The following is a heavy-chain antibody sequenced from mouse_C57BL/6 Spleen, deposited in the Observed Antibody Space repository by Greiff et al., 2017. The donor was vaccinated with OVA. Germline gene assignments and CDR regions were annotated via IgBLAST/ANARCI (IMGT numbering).Heavy chain of an antibody. CDR2: INPNNGGT. V-gene: IGHV1-26*01. D-gene: IGHD1-1*01. Sequence: VQLQQSGPELVKPGASVKISCKASGYTFTDYYMNWVKQSPGKSLEWIGDINPNNGGTSYNQKFKGKATLTVDKSSSTAYMELRSLTSEDSAVYYCARQLPYAMDYWGQGTSVTVSS. CDR3: ARQLPYAMDY. CDR1: GYTFTDYY. J-gene: IGHJ4*01.